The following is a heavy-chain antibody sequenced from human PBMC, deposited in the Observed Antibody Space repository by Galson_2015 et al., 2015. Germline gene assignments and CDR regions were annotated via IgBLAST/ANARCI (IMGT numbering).Heavy chain of an antibody. CDR1: GFTFSSYE. V-gene: IGHV3-48*03. J-gene: IGHJ4*02. CDR2: ISSSGSTI. D-gene: IGHD3-22*01. Sequence: SLRLSCAASGFTFSSYEMNWVRQAPGKGLEWVSYISSSGSTIYYADSVKGRFTISRDNAKNSLYLQMDSLRAEDTAVYYCVRAPRYYDSSGYYYVGHFDYWGQGTLVTVSS. CDR3: VRAPRYYDSSGYYYVGHFDY.